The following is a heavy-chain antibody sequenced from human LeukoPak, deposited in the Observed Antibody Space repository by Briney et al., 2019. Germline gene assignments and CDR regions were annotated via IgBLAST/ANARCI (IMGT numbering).Heavy chain of an antibody. Sequence: SQTLSLTCTVSGGSISSGSYYWSWIRQPAGKGLEWIGRIYTSGSTNYNPSLKSRVTISVDTSKNQFSLKLSSVTAADTAVYYCARAWRWLQFPRLGDWFDPWGQGTLVTVSS. CDR2: IYTSGST. CDR1: GGSISSGSYY. CDR3: ARAWRWLQFPRLGDWFDP. J-gene: IGHJ5*02. D-gene: IGHD5-24*01. V-gene: IGHV4-61*02.